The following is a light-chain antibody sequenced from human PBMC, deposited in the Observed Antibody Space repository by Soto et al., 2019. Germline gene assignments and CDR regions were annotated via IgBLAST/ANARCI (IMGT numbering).Light chain of an antibody. CDR3: QQYGSSPPT. J-gene: IGKJ2*01. V-gene: IGKV3-15*01. Sequence: DILMTQSPATLSVSPGERATLSCRASQNVITNFAWYQQRPGHTPRLLIYSASTRVTGIPARFSGSGSGTEFNLTVSRLEPEDFAVFYCQQYGSSPPTFGQGTKVEIK. CDR2: SAS. CDR1: QNVITN.